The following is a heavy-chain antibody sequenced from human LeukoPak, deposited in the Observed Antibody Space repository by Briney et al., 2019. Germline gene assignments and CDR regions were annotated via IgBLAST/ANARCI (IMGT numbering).Heavy chain of an antibody. Sequence: GGSLRLSCAVSGLSFSNAWMTWVRQAPGKGLEWVGRIKTKADGGTADYAAPVKGRFTISRDDSINTLYLQMDSLQTEDTAVYYCTTIRRWEPDYWGQGALVTVSS. J-gene: IGHJ4*02. V-gene: IGHV3-15*01. CDR3: TTIRRWEPDY. CDR2: IKTKADGGTA. D-gene: IGHD1-26*01. CDR1: GLSFSNAW.